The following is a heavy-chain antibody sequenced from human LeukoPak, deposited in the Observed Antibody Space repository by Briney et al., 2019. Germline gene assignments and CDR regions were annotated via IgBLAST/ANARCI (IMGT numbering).Heavy chain of an antibody. CDR1: GGSISSYY. CDR3: ARQIASAGTAGFDF. D-gene: IGHD6-13*01. V-gene: IGHV4-4*07. Sequence: SETLSLTCTVSGGSISSYYWSWIRQPAGKGLEWIGRIYSTGSTNYNPSLKSRVTMSADTSKNQFSLRLRSVAAADTAVYYCARQIASAGTAGFDFWGQGALVTVSS. CDR2: IYSTGST. J-gene: IGHJ4*02.